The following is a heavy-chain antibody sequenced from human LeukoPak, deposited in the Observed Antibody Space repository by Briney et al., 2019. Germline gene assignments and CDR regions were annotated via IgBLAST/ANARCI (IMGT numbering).Heavy chain of an antibody. Sequence: ASVKVSCTASGYTFTGYYMHWVRQAPGQGLEWMGRINPNSGGTNYAQKFQGRVTMTRDTSISTAYMELSRLRSDDTAVYYCARGDYYDSSGYYHDAFDIWGQGTMVTVSS. V-gene: IGHV1-2*06. CDR2: INPNSGGT. D-gene: IGHD3-22*01. CDR3: ARGDYYDSSGYYHDAFDI. CDR1: GYTFTGYY. J-gene: IGHJ3*02.